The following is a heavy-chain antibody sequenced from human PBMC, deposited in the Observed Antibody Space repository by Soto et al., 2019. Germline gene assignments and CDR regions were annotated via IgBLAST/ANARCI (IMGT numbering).Heavy chain of an antibody. J-gene: IGHJ6*02. D-gene: IGHD6-19*01. Sequence: QVQLVQSGAEVKKPGASGKVSCKASGYTFTSYGISWVRQAPGQGLEWMGWISAYNGNTNYAQKLQGRVTMTTDTSTITAYMELRSLRSDDTAVYYCARVGLEQWLAYYYYGMDVWGQGTTVTVSS. CDR2: ISAYNGNT. CDR3: ARVGLEQWLAYYYYGMDV. V-gene: IGHV1-18*01. CDR1: GYTFTSYG.